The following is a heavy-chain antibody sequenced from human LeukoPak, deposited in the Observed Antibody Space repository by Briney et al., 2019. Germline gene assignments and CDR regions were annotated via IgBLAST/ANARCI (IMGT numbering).Heavy chain of an antibody. CDR2: IKQDGSEK. D-gene: IGHD3-16*01. CDR1: GFTFSTYW. V-gene: IGHV3-7*01. J-gene: IGHJ4*02. Sequence: GGSLRLSCATSGFTFSTYWMSWVRQAPGKGLEWVANIKQDGSEKYYVDSVKGRFTISRDNAKNSLYLQMSSLRTEDTAVYYCARRVPSQVITDYFDYWGQGTLVTVSS. CDR3: ARRVPSQVITDYFDY.